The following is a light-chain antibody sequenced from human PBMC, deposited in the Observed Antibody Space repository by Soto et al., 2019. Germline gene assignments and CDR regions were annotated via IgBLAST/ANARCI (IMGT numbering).Light chain of an antibody. Sequence: QLVLTQPPSASGSLGQSVTISCTGTRSDIGGYNYVSWYLQYPGKAPKLMIYDVYKRPSGVPDRFSGSKSGNTASLTVSGLQAEDEADYYCSSYAVNNKVVFGGGTKVTVL. CDR1: RSDIGGYNY. CDR2: DVY. V-gene: IGLV2-8*01. J-gene: IGLJ2*01. CDR3: SSYAVNNKVV.